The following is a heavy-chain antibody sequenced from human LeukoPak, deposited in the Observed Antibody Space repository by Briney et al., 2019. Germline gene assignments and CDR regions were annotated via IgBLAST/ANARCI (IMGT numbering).Heavy chain of an antibody. Sequence: GGSLRLSCAVSGFTFSSHNMHWVRQAPGKGLEWVSYISISSSTIYYADSVKGRFTISRDNAKNSLYLQMNSLRAEDTAVYYCAREGYCSGSTCPDYWGQGTLVTVSS. CDR1: GFTFSSHN. CDR2: ISISSSTI. V-gene: IGHV3-48*01. J-gene: IGHJ4*02. CDR3: AREGYCSGSTCPDY. D-gene: IGHD2-15*01.